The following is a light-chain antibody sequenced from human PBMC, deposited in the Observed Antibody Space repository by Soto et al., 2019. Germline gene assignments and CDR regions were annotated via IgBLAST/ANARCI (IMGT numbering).Light chain of an antibody. V-gene: IGKV3-20*01. J-gene: IGKJ1*01. CDR1: QSVDSNY. CDR3: QQYGSSPWT. CDR2: AAS. Sequence: EIVLTQSPGTLSLSPGQRATLSCRASQSVDSNYLAWYQQKPGQAPRLLIYAASSRATGIPDRFSGSGSGTDFTLTISRLEPEDFAGYYCQQYGSSPWTFGQGTKVDIK.